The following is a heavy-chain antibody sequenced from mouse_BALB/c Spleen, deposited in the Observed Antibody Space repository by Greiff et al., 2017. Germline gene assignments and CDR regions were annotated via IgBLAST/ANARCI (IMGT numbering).Heavy chain of an antibody. CDR1: GYTFTSYW. J-gene: IGHJ3*01. CDR2: IYPGSGST. D-gene: IGHD3-3*01. CDR3: ARGDGWFAY. Sequence: LQQPGSELVRPGASVKLSCKASGYTFTSYWMHWVKQRPGQGLEWIGNIYPGSGSTNYNEKFKGKATLTADTSSSTAYMQLSSLTSEDSAVYFCARGDGWFAYWGQGTLVTVSA. V-gene: IGHV1S22*01.